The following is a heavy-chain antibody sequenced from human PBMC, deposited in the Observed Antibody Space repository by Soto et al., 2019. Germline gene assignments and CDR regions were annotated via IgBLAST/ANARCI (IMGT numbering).Heavy chain of an antibody. D-gene: IGHD3-22*01. J-gene: IGHJ6*02. Sequence: QVQLVQSGAEVKKPGSSVKVSCKASGGTFSSYTISWVRQAPGQGLEWMGRIIPILGIANYAQKFQGRVTITADKSTSTAYMELSSLRSEDTAVYYCARSHSSGPRRRVIAHYYGMDVWGQGTTVTVSS. CDR1: GGTFSSYT. CDR2: IIPILGIA. V-gene: IGHV1-69*02. CDR3: ARSHSSGPRRRVIAHYYGMDV.